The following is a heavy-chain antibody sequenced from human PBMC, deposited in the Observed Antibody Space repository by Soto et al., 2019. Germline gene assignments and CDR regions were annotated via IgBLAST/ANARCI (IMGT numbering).Heavy chain of an antibody. CDR2: VSYDGSNK. Sequence: GGSLRLSCAASGFTFSTYALHWVRQTPGKGLEWVAVVSYDGSNKYYVDSVKGRFTISRDNSKNTLYLQMSSLRVEDTAVYYCARERGYDTSGHYYDIGFWGQGTMVTVAA. CDR3: ARERGYDTSGHYYDIGF. CDR1: GFTFSTYA. V-gene: IGHV3-30-3*01. D-gene: IGHD3-22*01. J-gene: IGHJ4*02.